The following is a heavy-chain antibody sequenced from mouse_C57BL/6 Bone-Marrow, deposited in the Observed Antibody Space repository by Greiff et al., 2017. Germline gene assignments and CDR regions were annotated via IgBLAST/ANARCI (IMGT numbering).Heavy chain of an antibody. CDR1: EYEFPSHD. V-gene: IGHV5-2*01. J-gene: IGHJ2*01. Sequence: EVKVVESGGGLVQPGESLKLSCESNEYEFPSHDMSWVRKTPEKRLELVAAINSDGGSTYYPDTMERRFIISRDNTKTPLYLQMSSLRSEDAALYYCARRPTATRDYWGQGTTLTVSS. CDR2: INSDGGST. CDR3: ARRPTATRDY. D-gene: IGHD4-1*02.